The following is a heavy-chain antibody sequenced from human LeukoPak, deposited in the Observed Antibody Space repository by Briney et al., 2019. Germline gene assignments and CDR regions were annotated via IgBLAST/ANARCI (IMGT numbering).Heavy chain of an antibody. D-gene: IGHD2-15*01. J-gene: IGHJ4*02. CDR2: ISAYNGNT. CDR3: ASGYCSGGSCYGLLDY. V-gene: IGHV1-18*01. CDR1: GYTFTTYG. Sequence: ASVKVSCKASGYTFTTYGISWVRQAPRQRLEWSGWISAYNGNTNYPQKLQGRVTMTTEPSTKTAYMELRSLRSDDTAVYYCASGYCSGGSCYGLLDYWGEGALVIVSS.